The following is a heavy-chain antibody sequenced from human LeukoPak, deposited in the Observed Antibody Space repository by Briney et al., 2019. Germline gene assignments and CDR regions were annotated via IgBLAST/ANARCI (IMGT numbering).Heavy chain of an antibody. CDR3: ARATGYSSGWYAS. Sequence: SETLSLTCTVSGGSISSGGYYWSWIRQPPGKGLEWIGYIYHSGSTNYNPSLKSRVTISVDKSKNQFSLKLSSVTAADTAVYYCARATGYSSGWYASWGQGTLVTVSS. J-gene: IGHJ4*02. V-gene: IGHV4-30-2*01. CDR2: IYHSGST. CDR1: GGSISSGGYY. D-gene: IGHD6-19*01.